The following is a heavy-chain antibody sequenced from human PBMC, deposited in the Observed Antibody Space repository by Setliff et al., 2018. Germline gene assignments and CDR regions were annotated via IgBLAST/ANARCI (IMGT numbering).Heavy chain of an antibody. D-gene: IGHD4-17*01. CDR3: ARSTFGDYHFDH. CDR1: GASITSGGFY. J-gene: IGHJ4*02. Sequence: SSETLSLTCSVSGASITSGGFYWTWIRQPAGKGLEWIGHISPSGSTTYNPSVKSRVTISLDTSKNHFSLKLDSVTAADTALYYCARSTFGDYHFDHWGQGTRVTVSS. CDR2: ISPSGST. V-gene: IGHV4-61*09.